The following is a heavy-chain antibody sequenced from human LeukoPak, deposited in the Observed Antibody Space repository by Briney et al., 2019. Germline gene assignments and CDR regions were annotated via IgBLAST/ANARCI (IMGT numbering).Heavy chain of an antibody. D-gene: IGHD3-22*01. CDR1: GGSISSGGYY. Sequence: PSETLSLTCTVSGGSISSGGYYWNWIRQHPGKGLEWIGYIYYSGSTYYNPSLKSRVTISVDTSKNQFSLKLSSVTAADTAVYYCAGAYFDSRDPPFDYWGQGTLVTVSS. J-gene: IGHJ4*02. CDR3: AGAYFDSRDPPFDY. V-gene: IGHV4-31*03. CDR2: IYYSGST.